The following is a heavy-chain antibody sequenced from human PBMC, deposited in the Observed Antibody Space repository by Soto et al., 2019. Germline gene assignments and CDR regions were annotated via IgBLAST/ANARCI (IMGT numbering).Heavy chain of an antibody. J-gene: IGHJ4*02. CDR2: IYHSGST. V-gene: IGHV4-30-2*01. D-gene: IGHD1-7*01. CDR1: GDSLTFSGYS. CDR3: ARVFSNFRSFFDY. Sequence: NPSETLSLTCGVSGDSLTFSGYSWTWIRQPPGKGLEWIGNIYHSGSTYYNPSLRSRVTISVDRSKNQFSLKLSSVTAADTAVYYCARVFSNFRSFFDYWGQGTLVTVSS.